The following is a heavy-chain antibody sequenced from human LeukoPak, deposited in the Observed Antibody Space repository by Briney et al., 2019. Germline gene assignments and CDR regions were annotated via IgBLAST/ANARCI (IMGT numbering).Heavy chain of an antibody. Sequence: PSETLSLTCAVSGYSISSGYYWGWFRQPPGKGLEWIWCIFHSGNTYYNPSLKSRVSISVDTSKNHFSLKLTSVTAADSAVYYCARQGGSSSPYYYYYMDVWGKGTTVTVSS. D-gene: IGHD6-13*01. CDR3: ARQGGSSSPYYYYYMDV. CDR2: IFHSGNT. CDR1: GYSISSGYY. J-gene: IGHJ6*03. V-gene: IGHV4-38-2*01.